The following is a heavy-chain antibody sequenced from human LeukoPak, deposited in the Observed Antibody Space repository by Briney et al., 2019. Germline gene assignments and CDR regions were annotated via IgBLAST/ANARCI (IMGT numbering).Heavy chain of an antibody. V-gene: IGHV3-33*01. J-gene: IGHJ4*02. D-gene: IGHD3-10*01. CDR1: GFTFSSYG. Sequence: GSLRLSCAASGFTFSSYGMHWVRQAPGKGLEWVAVIWYDGGNKYYADSVKGRFTISRDNSKNTLYLQMNSLRAEDTAVYYCARVLRAYYYGSGSPDYWGQGTLVTVSS. CDR3: ARVLRAYYYGSGSPDY. CDR2: IWYDGGNK.